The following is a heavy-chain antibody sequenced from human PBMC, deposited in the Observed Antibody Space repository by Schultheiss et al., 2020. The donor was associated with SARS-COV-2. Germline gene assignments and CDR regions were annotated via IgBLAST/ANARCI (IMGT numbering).Heavy chain of an antibody. CDR3: ARVHSSSWYPRGAFDI. Sequence: SQTLSLTCTVSGGSISSYYWSWIRQPPGKGLEWIGYIYYSGSTNYNPSLKSRVTISVDTSKNQFSLKLSSVTAADTAVYYCARVHSSSWYPRGAFDIWGQGTMVTVSS. CDR2: IYYSGST. CDR1: GGSISSYY. V-gene: IGHV4-59*01. J-gene: IGHJ3*02. D-gene: IGHD6-13*01.